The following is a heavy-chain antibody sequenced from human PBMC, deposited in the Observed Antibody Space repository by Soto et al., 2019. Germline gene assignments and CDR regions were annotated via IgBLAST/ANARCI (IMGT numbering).Heavy chain of an antibody. D-gene: IGHD3-3*01. CDR1: GFTFSSYS. Sequence: EVQLVESWGGLVKPGGSLRLSCAASGFTFSSYSMNWVRQAPWKGLDWVSSISSSSSYIYYADSAKGRFTISRDNAKNSLYLQMNSLRAEDTAVYYCARDTYDFWSGSKGYYVDYWGQGTLVTVSS. J-gene: IGHJ4*02. CDR2: ISSSSSYI. V-gene: IGHV3-21*01. CDR3: ARDTYDFWSGSKGYYVDY.